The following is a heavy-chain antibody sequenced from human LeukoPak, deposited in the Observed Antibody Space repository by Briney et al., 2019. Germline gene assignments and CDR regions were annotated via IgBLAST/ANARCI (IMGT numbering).Heavy chain of an antibody. CDR2: IKSKTDGGII. CDR1: GLTFSNAW. D-gene: IGHD5-18*01. J-gene: IGHJ6*02. CDR3: SNIYSYGLHGMDV. V-gene: IGHV3-15*01. Sequence: GGSLRLSCAASGLTFSNAWMSWVRQAPGKGLEWVGRIKSKTDGGIIDYAAPMQGRFTISRDDSKNTLYLQMNSLRTEDTAVYYCSNIYSYGLHGMDVWGQGTTVTVSS.